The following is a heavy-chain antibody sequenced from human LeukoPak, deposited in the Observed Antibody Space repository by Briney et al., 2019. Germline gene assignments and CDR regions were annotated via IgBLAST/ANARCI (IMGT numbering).Heavy chain of an antibody. V-gene: IGHV1-3*01. D-gene: IGHD3-9*01. CDR2: INAGNGNT. J-gene: IGHJ4*02. CDR3: ARDHITIFDY. Sequence: VASVKVSCKASGYTFTSYAIHWLRPAPGQKLEWMGWINAGNGNTKYSQKFQGRVTITRDTSASTAYMELSSLRSEDTAVYYCARDHITIFDYWGQGTLVTVSS. CDR1: GYTFTSYA.